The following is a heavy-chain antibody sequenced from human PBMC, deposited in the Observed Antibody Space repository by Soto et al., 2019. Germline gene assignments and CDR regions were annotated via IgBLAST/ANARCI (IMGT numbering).Heavy chain of an antibody. CDR1: GGSFSAYD. D-gene: IGHD2-8*02. CDR2: INHSGST. CDR3: ARDKITGLFAY. V-gene: IGHV4-34*01. J-gene: IGHJ4*02. Sequence: QVQLQQWGAGLLKPSETLSLTCAVYGGSFSAYDWTWIRQPPGTGLEWIGDINHSGSTNYNPSLKSRVTISVDTSKNQFSLNLTSVTASDTAVYSCARDKITGLFAYWGQGTLVTVSS.